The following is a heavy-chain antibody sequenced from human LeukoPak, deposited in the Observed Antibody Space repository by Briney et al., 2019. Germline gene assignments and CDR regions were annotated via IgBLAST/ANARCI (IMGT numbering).Heavy chain of an antibody. CDR2: IYNDGSTT. V-gene: IGHV3-74*01. CDR3: AREFTSRSFDP. D-gene: IGHD2-2*01. Sequence: AGGTLRLYCAASGFTFSSYWLHWLRQAPGQGLVWVSRIYNDGSTTSYADSVKGRFTISRDNAKNTLYLQMNSLRAEDTAVYYCAREFTSRSFDPWGQGTLVTVSS. CDR1: GFTFSSYW. J-gene: IGHJ5*02.